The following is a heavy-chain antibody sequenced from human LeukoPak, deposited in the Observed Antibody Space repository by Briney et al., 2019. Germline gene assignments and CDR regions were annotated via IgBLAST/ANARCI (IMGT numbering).Heavy chain of an antibody. CDR2: IYPGDSDT. CDR3: ATSIVGAITHFDY. J-gene: IGHJ4*02. CDR1: GYSINNYW. V-gene: IGHV5-51*01. Sequence: GESLKISCKGSGYSINNYWIGWVRQMPGKGLEWMGIIYPGDSDTRYSPSFQGQVTISADKSISTAYLQWSSLKASDTAMYYCATSIVGAITHFDYWGQGTLVTVSS. D-gene: IGHD1-26*01.